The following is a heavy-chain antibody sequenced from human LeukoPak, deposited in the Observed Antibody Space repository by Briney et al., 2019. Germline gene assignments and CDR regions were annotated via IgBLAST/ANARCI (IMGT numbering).Heavy chain of an antibody. CDR3: ARTLYSGSYEALRYHFDY. Sequence: GASVKVSCKASGYTFTSYGISWVRQAPGQGLESMGIINPSGGSTSYAQKFQGRVTMTRDMSTRTVYMELSSLRSEDTAVYYCARTLYSGSYEALRYHFDYWGQPTLVSVCS. V-gene: IGHV1-46*01. CDR1: GYTFTSYG. J-gene: IGHJ4*02. CDR2: INPSGGST. D-gene: IGHD1-26*01.